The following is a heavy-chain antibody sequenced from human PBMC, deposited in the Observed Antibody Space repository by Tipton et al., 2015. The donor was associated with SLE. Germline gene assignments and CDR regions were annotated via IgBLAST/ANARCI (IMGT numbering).Heavy chain of an antibody. V-gene: IGHV3-21*03. CDR2: ISSSSTSI. D-gene: IGHD3-16*01. CDR3: ARDPKNWGYFDY. CDR1: GFTFSNHA. Sequence: SLRLSCAASGFTFSNHAMNWVRQAPGKGPEWVSSISSSSTSIYYADSVKGRFTISRDNAKNLLYLHMNGLRAEDTAVYYCARDPKNWGYFDYWGQGTLVTVSP. J-gene: IGHJ4*02.